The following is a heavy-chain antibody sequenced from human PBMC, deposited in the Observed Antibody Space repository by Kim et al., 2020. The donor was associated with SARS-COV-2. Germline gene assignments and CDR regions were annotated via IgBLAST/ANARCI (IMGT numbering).Heavy chain of an antibody. CDR1: SGSISGYY. Sequence: SETLSLTCTVSSGSISGYYWSWIRQPAGKGLEWIGRIYTSGSTNYNPSLKSRVTMSVDTSKNQFSLMLTSVTAADTAVYYCARGPKGMTTPIDYWGQGTLVTVSS. V-gene: IGHV4-4*07. CDR3: ARGPKGMTTPIDY. D-gene: IGHD4-4*01. J-gene: IGHJ4*02. CDR2: IYTSGST.